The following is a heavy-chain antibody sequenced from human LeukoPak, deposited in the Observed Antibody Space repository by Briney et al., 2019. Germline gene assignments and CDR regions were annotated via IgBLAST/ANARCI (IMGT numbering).Heavy chain of an antibody. Sequence: NPGGSLRLSCAASGFTFSSYSMNWDRQAPGKGLEWVSSISSSSYIYYADSVKGRFTISRDNAKNSLYLQMNSLRAEDTAVYYCASLIPLFPGPHDAFDIWGQGTMVTVSS. CDR1: GFTFSSYS. CDR3: ASLIPLFPGPHDAFDI. V-gene: IGHV3-21*01. J-gene: IGHJ3*02. D-gene: IGHD2-21*01. CDR2: ISSSSYI.